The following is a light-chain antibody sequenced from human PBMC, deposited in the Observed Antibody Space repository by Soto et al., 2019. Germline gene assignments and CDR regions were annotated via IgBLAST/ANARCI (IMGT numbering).Light chain of an antibody. V-gene: IGKV1-27*01. CDR1: QVINNY. CDR2: AAS. J-gene: IGKJ1*01. Sequence: DIQMTQSPSSLSASVGDRVTITCRASQVINNYLAWYQQKPGKDPKLLIYAASTLQSGVPLRFSGSGSGTDFTLTISSLQPEDVATYYCQKYNSAPWTFGQGTKVEIK. CDR3: QKYNSAPWT.